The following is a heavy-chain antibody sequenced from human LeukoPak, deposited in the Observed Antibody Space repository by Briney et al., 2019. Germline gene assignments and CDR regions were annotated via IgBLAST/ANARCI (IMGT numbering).Heavy chain of an antibody. CDR2: INPKSGGT. Sequence: ASVKVSCKTSGYSFTDYYMHWVRQAPGQGLEWMGWINPKSGGTSSAQKFQGRVTMTRDTSITTVYMEVSWLTSDDTAIYYCARAERLDGCPYLIGPWGQGTLVTVSS. D-gene: IGHD2-21*01. J-gene: IGHJ5*02. CDR3: ARAERLDGCPYLIGP. CDR1: GYSFTDYY. V-gene: IGHV1-2*02.